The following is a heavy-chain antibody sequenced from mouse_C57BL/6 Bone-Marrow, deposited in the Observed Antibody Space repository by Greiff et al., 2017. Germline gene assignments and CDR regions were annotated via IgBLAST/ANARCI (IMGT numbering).Heavy chain of an antibody. D-gene: IGHD1-1*01. V-gene: IGHV5-4*01. J-gene: IGHJ4*01. Sequence: EVQRVESGGGLVKPGGSLKLSCAASGFTFSSYAMSWVRQTPEKRLEWVATISDGGSYTYYPDNVKGRFTISRDHAKNNLYLQMSHLKSEDTAMYYCARDTSGSCYAMDYWGQGTSVTVSS. CDR3: ARDTSGSCYAMDY. CDR1: GFTFSSYA. CDR2: ISDGGSYT.